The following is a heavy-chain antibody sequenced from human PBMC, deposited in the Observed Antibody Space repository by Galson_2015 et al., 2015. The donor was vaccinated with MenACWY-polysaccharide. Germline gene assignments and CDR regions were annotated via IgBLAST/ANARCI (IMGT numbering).Heavy chain of an antibody. CDR2: INNDGSST. J-gene: IGHJ4*02. CDR3: ARGAYYFDS. CDR1: GFSLNSYW. V-gene: IGHV3-74*01. Sequence: SLRLSCAASGFSLNSYWMHWVRQAPGKGLVWVSRINNDGSSTYYAGSVKGRFTISRDNAKNTLYLQMNSLRVEDTAVYYCARGAYYFDSWGQGTLITVSS.